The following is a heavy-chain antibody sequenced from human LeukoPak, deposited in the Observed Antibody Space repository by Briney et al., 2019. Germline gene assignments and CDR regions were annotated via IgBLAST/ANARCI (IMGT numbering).Heavy chain of an antibody. Sequence: PGGSLRLSCAASGFTFSSYEMNWVRQAPGKGVEWVSYISSSGSTIYYADCVKGRFTISRDNAKNSLYLQMNSLRAEDTAVYYCAELGITMIGGVWGKGTTVTISS. CDR1: GFTFSSYE. J-gene: IGHJ6*04. V-gene: IGHV3-48*03. CDR2: ISSSGSTI. CDR3: AELGITMIGGV. D-gene: IGHD3-10*02.